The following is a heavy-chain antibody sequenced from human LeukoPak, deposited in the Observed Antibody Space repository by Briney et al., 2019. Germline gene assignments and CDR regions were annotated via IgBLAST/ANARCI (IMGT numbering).Heavy chain of an antibody. J-gene: IGHJ4*02. V-gene: IGHV3-33*08. D-gene: IGHD3-22*01. CDR2: IWYDGSNK. CDR3: ARETVPHYYDSSGLSY. Sequence: PGGSLRLSRAASGFTFSSYAMSWVRQAPGKGLEWVAVIWYDGSNKYYADSVKGRFTISRDNSKNTLYLQMNSLRAEDTAVYYCARETVPHYYDSSGLSYWGQGTLVTVSS. CDR1: GFTFSSYA.